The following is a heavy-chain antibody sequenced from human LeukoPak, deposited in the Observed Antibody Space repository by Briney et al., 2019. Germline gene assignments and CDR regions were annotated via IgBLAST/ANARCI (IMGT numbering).Heavy chain of an antibody. CDR3: ANCGFGELYGYYYYGMDA. V-gene: IGHV3-23*01. CDR1: GFTFSSYA. D-gene: IGHD3-10*01. J-gene: IGHJ6*04. Sequence: GGSLRLSCAASGFTFSSYAMSWVRQAPGKGLEWVSAISGSGGSTYYADSVKGRFTISRDNSKNTLYLQMNSLRAEDTAVCYCANCGFGELYGYYYYGMDAWGKGTTVTVSS. CDR2: ISGSGGST.